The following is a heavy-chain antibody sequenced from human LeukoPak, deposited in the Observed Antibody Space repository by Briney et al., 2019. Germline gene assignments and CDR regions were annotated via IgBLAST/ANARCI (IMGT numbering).Heavy chain of an antibody. CDR1: GGSISSSSYY. CDR2: IYYSGST. V-gene: IGHV4-39*07. J-gene: IGHJ5*02. Sequence: SETLSLTCTVSGGSISSSSYYWGWIRQPPGKGLEWIGSIYYSGSTNYNPSLKSRVTISVDTSKNQFSLKLSSVTAADTAVYYCARVVATIGGWFDPWGQGTLVTVSS. D-gene: IGHD5-12*01. CDR3: ARVVATIGGWFDP.